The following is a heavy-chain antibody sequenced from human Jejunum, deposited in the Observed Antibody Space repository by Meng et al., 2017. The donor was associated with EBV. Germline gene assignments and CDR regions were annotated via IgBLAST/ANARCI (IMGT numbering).Heavy chain of an antibody. CDR1: GDSVSSNSAT. Sequence: QVQLQQSGPGLVMPSQXLSLTCAFSGDSVSSNSATWHWVRQSPSRGLEWLGRTYYRSKSYNDYAVSVKSRITINPDTSKNQFSLQLNSVTPEDTAVYYCAGGAAAGTGSGFQHWGQGTLVTVSS. J-gene: IGHJ1*01. CDR2: TYYRSKSYN. D-gene: IGHD6-13*01. V-gene: IGHV6-1*01. CDR3: AGGAAAGTGSGFQH.